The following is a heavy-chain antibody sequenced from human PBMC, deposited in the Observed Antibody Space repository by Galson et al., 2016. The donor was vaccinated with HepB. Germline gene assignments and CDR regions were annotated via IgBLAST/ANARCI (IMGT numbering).Heavy chain of an antibody. CDR2: INRYGATT. J-gene: IGHJ6*02. CDR1: GFFFSGRA. Sequence: LRLSCAAFGFFFSGRAMSWVRQAPGKGLEWVSGINRYGATTGYAASVKGRFTISRDTSKNKLYLQMNSLTAEDTAVYFCAKDGYRGSYRDYYGMDVWGQGTTVTVSS. CDR3: AKDGYRGSYRDYYGMDV. D-gene: IGHD1-26*01. V-gene: IGHV3-23*01.